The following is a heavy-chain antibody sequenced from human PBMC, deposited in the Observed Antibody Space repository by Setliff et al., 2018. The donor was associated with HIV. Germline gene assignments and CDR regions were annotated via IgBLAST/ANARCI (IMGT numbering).Heavy chain of an antibody. J-gene: IGHJ4*02. CDR2: ISPYNGHT. CDR1: GYTFTTYG. D-gene: IGHD4-17*01. Sequence: GASVKVSCKASGYTFTTYGITWVRQAPGQGLEWLGWISPYNGHTNFAQKFQGRVTMTTDTATSTAYMEVRSLRSDDTAVYYCARTDYGGNSGGNYFDYWGQGTLVTVS. CDR3: ARTDYGGNSGGNYFDY. V-gene: IGHV1-18*01.